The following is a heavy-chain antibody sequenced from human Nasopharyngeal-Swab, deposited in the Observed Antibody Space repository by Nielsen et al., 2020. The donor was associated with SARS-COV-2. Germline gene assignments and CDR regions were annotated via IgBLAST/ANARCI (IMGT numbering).Heavy chain of an antibody. J-gene: IGHJ4*02. CDR3: ARIAADNDILTGYYSDYFDY. D-gene: IGHD3-9*01. CDR1: GFSLSNARMG. V-gene: IGHV2-26*01. Sequence: SGPTLVQPTETLTLTCTVSGFSLSNARMGVSWIRQPPGKALEWLAHIFSNDEKSYSTSLKSRLTISKDTSKSQVVLTMTNMDPVDTATYYCARIAADNDILTGYYSDYFDYWGQGTLVTVSS. CDR2: IFSNDEK.